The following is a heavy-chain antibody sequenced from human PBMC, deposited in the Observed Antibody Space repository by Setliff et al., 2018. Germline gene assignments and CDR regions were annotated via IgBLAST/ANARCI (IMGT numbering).Heavy chain of an antibody. CDR3: ARPGRSNYWDSFDY. D-gene: IGHD3-10*01. Sequence: GSLRLSCAASGFTFSTYWMSWVRQAPGKGLEWVANINQYGSEKYYVDSVKGRFTISRDNAKKSLDLQMNSLRVDDTAVYYCARPGRSNYWDSFDYWGQGILVTVS. CDR1: GFTFSTYW. V-gene: IGHV3-7*01. J-gene: IGHJ4*02. CDR2: INQYGSEK.